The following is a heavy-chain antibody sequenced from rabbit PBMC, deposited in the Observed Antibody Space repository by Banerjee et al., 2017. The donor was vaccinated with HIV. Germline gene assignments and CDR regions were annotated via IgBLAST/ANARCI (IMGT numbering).Heavy chain of an antibody. CDR1: GFDLSSKA. D-gene: IGHD2-1*01. CDR3: VRDGFDDDGHYWNL. CDR2: IYTGSSGST. V-gene: IGHV1S40*01. J-gene: IGHJ4*01. Sequence: QSLEESGGDLIKPGASLTLTCTASGFDLSSKAMCWVRQAPGKGLEWIGYIYTGSSGSTYYATWAKGRFTISKTSSTTVTLQMTSLTAADTATYFCVRDGFDDDGHYWNLWGPGTLVTVS.